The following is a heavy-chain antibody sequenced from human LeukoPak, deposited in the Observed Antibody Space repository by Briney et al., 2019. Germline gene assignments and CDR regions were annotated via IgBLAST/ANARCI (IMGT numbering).Heavy chain of an antibody. D-gene: IGHD3/OR15-3a*01. CDR1: GFTVSSNY. J-gene: IGHJ3*02. CDR2: IYSGGST. Sequence: PGGSLRLSCAAYGFTVSSNYMNWVRQAPGKGLEWVSVIYSGGSTYYADSVKGRFTISRDNSKNTLYLQMNSLRAEDTAVYYCARYGLGAHAFDIWGQGTMVTVSS. CDR3: ARYGLGAHAFDI. V-gene: IGHV3-66*01.